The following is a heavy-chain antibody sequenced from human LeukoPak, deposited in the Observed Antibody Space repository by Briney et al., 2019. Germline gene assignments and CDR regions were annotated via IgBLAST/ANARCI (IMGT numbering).Heavy chain of an antibody. CDR2: IYYSGST. CDR1: GGSISRYY. J-gene: IGHJ5*02. CDR3: ARGGYYGSGNDFRFDP. Sequence: SETLSLTCTVSGGSISRYYWSWIRQPPGKGLEWIGYIYYSGSTNYKPSLKSRVTISVDTSKNQFSLKLNSVTAADTAVYYCARGGYYGSGNDFRFDPWGQGTLVTVSS. D-gene: IGHD3-10*01. V-gene: IGHV4-59*01.